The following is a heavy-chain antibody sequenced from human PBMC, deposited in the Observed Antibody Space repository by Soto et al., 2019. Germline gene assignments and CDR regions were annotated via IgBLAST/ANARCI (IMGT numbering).Heavy chain of an antibody. V-gene: IGHV3-23*01. CDR1: GFTFSSYA. CDR3: ARSLFLASTDAEPFDY. D-gene: IGHD3-3*02. J-gene: IGHJ4*02. Sequence: EVQLLESGGGLVQPGGSLVLSCAASGFTFSSYAMSWVRQAPGKGLEWVSSISGGGNDAFYAVSVKGRFTISRDNSRNTLYRQMSSLRADDTAIYYCARSLFLASTDAEPFDYWGQGALVTVSS. CDR2: ISGGGNDA.